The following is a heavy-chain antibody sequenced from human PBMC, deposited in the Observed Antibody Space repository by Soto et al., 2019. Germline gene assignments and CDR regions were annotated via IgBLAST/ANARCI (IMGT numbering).Heavy chain of an antibody. CDR1: GFTFSSYA. V-gene: IGHV3-23*01. D-gene: IGHD6-13*01. J-gene: IGHJ5*02. Sequence: GGSLRLSCAASGFTFSSYAMSWVRQAQGKGLEWVSAISGSGGSTYYADSVKGRFTISRDNSKNTLYLQMNSLRAEDTAVYCCAKMGDSGSEGYLFDPWGQGTLVTVSS. CDR2: ISGSGGST. CDR3: AKMGDSGSEGYLFDP.